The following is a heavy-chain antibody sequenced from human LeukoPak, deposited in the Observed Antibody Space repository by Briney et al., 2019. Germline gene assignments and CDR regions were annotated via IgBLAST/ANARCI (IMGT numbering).Heavy chain of an antibody. V-gene: IGHV1-2*02. D-gene: IGHD2-15*01. CDR1: GYTFTAYY. Sequence: ASVKVSCKASGYTFTAYYIHWVRQAPGQGLEWMGWVIPDSGATKYAQKFQGRVTMTRDTSISTAYMELSSLTSDDAAVYYCARASGGTSCHLNAWGQGTPLTVYS. J-gene: IGHJ5*02. CDR3: ARASGGTSCHLNA. CDR2: VIPDSGAT.